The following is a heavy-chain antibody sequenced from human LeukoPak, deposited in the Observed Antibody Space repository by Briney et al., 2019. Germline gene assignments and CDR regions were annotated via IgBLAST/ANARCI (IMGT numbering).Heavy chain of an antibody. J-gene: IGHJ4*02. Sequence: GGSLRLSCAASGFTFSSYSMNWVRQAPGKGLEWVSSISSSSSYIYYADSVKGRLTISRDNAKNSLYLQMNSLRAEDTAVYYCARAGGSIAAHIDYWGQGTLVTVSS. CDR2: ISSSSSYI. D-gene: IGHD6-6*01. V-gene: IGHV3-21*01. CDR3: ARAGGSIAAHIDY. CDR1: GFTFSSYS.